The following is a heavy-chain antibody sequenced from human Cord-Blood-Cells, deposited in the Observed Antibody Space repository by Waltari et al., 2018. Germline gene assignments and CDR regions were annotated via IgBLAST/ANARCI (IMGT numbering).Heavy chain of an antibody. CDR3: ARALEYSSSSFYFQH. Sequence: QVQLVQSGAEVKKPGSSVKVSCQASGGTFSSFAISWVRPDPGQVLEWMGGIIPIFGTANYAQKFQGRVTITADESTSTAYMELSSLRSEDTAVYYCARALEYSSSSFYFQHWGQGTLVTVSS. V-gene: IGHV1-69*01. CDR2: IIPIFGTA. CDR1: GGTFSSFA. J-gene: IGHJ1*01. D-gene: IGHD6-6*01.